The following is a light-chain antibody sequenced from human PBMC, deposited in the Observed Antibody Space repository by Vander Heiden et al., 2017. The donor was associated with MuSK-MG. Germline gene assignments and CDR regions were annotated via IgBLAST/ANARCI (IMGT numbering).Light chain of an antibody. V-gene: IGKV4-1*01. Sequence: DILMTQSPDSLAVSVGERATITCRASQRVLYSSDNENYLAWYQQKPGQSPKLLIYCASTRDSGVPERFSGSGSGTDFTLTISSLQAEDVAVYYCQQYYTTPYTFGQGTKLEIK. CDR1: QRVLYSSDNENY. J-gene: IGKJ2*01. CDR2: CAS. CDR3: QQYYTTPYT.